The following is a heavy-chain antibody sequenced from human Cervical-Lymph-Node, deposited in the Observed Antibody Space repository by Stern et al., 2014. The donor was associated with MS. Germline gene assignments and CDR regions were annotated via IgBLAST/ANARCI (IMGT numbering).Heavy chain of an antibody. CDR2: IVVGSGNT. V-gene: IGHV1-58*01. CDR3: AAEPMYYSDSVGAFDI. D-gene: IGHD3-22*01. CDR1: GFTFTSSA. Sequence: QLVGSGPEVKKPGTSVKVSCKASGFTFTSSAVQWVRQARGQRLEWIGWIVVGSGNTNYAQKFQERVTITRDMSTSTAYMELSSLRSEDTAVYYCAAEPMYYSDSVGAFDIWGQGTMVTVSS. J-gene: IGHJ3*02.